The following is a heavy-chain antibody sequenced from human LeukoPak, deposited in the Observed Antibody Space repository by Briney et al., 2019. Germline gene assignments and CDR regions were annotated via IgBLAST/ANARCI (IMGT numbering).Heavy chain of an antibody. Sequence: GGSLRLSCVVSGFTFSDYFMSWIRQAPGKGLEWVSYISGTGSYSNYADSVKGRFTISRDNARKSLYLQMNSLRAEDTAVYYCARDFIVSYYDSSGFGYWGQGTLVTVSS. J-gene: IGHJ4*02. CDR2: ISGTGSYS. CDR3: ARDFIVSYYDSSGFGY. D-gene: IGHD3-22*01. V-gene: IGHV3-11*05. CDR1: GFTFSDYF.